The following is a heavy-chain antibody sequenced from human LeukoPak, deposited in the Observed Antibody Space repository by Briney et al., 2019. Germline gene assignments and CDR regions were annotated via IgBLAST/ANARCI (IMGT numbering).Heavy chain of an antibody. CDR2: IYPGDSDT. CDR3: ARLIYPDIAVAGFYYYYYYMDV. CDR1: GYSFTSYW. V-gene: IGHV5-51*01. Sequence: GESLKISCKGSGYSFTSYWIGWVRQMPGKGLEWMGIIYPGDSDTRYSPSFQGQVTISADKSSSTAYLQWSSLTASDTAMYYCARLIYPDIAVAGFYYYYYYMDVWGKGTTVTVSS. D-gene: IGHD6-19*01. J-gene: IGHJ6*03.